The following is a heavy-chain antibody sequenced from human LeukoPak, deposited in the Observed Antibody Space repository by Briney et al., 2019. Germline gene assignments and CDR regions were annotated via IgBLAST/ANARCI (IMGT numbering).Heavy chain of an antibody. CDR2: IYYSGST. V-gene: IGHV4-59*08. CDR1: GGSISSYY. CDR3: ARLATTVTTNWYFDL. D-gene: IGHD4-17*01. Sequence: SETLSLTCTVSGGSISSYYWSWIRQPPGKGLEWIADIYYSGSTNYNPSLKSRVTISVDTSKNQFSLKLSSVTAADTAVYYCARLATTVTTNWYFDLWGRGTLVTVSS. J-gene: IGHJ2*01.